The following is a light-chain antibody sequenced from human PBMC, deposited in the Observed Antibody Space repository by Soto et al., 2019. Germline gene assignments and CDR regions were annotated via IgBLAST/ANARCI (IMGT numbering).Light chain of an antibody. V-gene: IGKV1-33*01. J-gene: IGKJ4*01. CDR1: QDITNY. CDR2: HAS. CDR3: QGCDDLPLT. Sequence: DLLKTQSPSSLSASVGDRVTITCQASQDITNYLNWYHQKPGNAPMLLISHASNLETGVPSRFSVSRSGTDFTFTISSLQAEDIANSFFQGCDDLPLTVGGGTKVDI.